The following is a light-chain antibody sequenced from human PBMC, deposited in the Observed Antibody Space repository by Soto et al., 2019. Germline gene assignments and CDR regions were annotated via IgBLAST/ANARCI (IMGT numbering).Light chain of an antibody. CDR2: GAS. CDR1: QSVSSNY. CDR3: QQYGTSPVA. Sequence: EIVLTQSPGTLSLSPGERATLSCRASQSVSSNYLAWYPQKTGQAPRLLIYGASSRATGIPDRFSGRGSGTDFTLTISALEPEDFAVYYCQQYGTSPVAFGGGSKVEIK. V-gene: IGKV3-20*01. J-gene: IGKJ4*01.